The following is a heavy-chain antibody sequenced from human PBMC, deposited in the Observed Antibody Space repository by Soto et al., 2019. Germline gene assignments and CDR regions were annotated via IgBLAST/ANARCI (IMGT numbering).Heavy chain of an antibody. CDR1: GFTFSSYG. V-gene: IGHV3-30*18. J-gene: IGHJ4*02. CDR3: AKDPRRYCISTSCSHPPDY. CDR2: ISYDGSNK. Sequence: GGSLRLSCAASGFTFSSYGMHWVRPAPGKGLDWVAVISYDGSNKYYADSVKGRFTISRDNSKNTLYLQMNSLRAEDTAVYYCAKDPRRYCISTSCSHPPDYWGQGTLVTVSS. D-gene: IGHD2-2*01.